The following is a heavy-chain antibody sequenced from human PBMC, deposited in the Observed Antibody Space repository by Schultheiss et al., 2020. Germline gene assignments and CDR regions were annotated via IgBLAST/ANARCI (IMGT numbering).Heavy chain of an antibody. D-gene: IGHD2-21*02. CDR1: GFTFSSYA. CDR2: ISGSGGST. CDR3: AKKGHIVVVTAISK. J-gene: IGHJ4*02. V-gene: IGHV3-23*01. Sequence: GESLKISCAASGFTFSSYAMSWVRQAPGKGLEWVSAISGSGGSTYYADSVKGRFTISRDNSKNTLYLQMNSLRAEDTAVYYCAKKGHIVVVTAISKWGQGTLVTVSS.